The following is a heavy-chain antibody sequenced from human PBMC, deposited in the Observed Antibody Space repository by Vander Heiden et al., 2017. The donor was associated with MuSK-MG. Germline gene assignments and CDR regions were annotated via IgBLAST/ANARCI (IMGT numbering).Heavy chain of an antibody. V-gene: IGHV1-2*02. D-gene: IGHD1-26*01. CDR1: GYDFTGLY. Sequence: QVQLVQSGAEVKKPGASVKVSCKAFGYDFTGLYIHWVRQAPGQGLEWMGWINPDSGGTKYEQNWQGRVTMTRDTPINTAYMERSRLTSEETAVYYCARVFGGGGGRATGIDSWGQGTLVSVSS. CDR3: ARVFGGGGGRATGIDS. J-gene: IGHJ4*02. CDR2: INPDSGGT.